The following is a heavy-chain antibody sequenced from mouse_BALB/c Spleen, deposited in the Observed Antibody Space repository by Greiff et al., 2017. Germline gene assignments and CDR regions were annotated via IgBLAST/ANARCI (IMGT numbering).Heavy chain of an antibody. J-gene: IGHJ1*01. V-gene: IGHV1-74*01. CDR3: AKRGVTTHFDV. Sequence: QVHVKQPGAELVRPGASVKLSCKASGYTFTSYWMNWVKQRPEQGLEWIGRIDPYDSETHYNQKFKDKAILTVDKSSSTAYMQLSSLTSEDSAVYYCAKRGVTTHFDVWGAGTTVTVSS. CDR1: GYTFTSYW. CDR2: IDPYDSET. D-gene: IGHD2-12*01.